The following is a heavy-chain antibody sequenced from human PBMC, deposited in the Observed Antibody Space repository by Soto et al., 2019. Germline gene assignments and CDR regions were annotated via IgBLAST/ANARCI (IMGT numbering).Heavy chain of an antibody. CDR3: ARSNNWEDAFDI. CDR1: GYTFTSYA. Sequence: ASVKVSCKASGYTFTSYAMHWVRQAPGQRLEWMGWINAGNGNTKYSQKFQGRVTITRDTSASTAYMELSSLRSEDTAVYYCARSNNWEDAFDIWGQGTMVTVSS. J-gene: IGHJ3*02. CDR2: INAGNGNT. D-gene: IGHD1-1*01. V-gene: IGHV1-3*01.